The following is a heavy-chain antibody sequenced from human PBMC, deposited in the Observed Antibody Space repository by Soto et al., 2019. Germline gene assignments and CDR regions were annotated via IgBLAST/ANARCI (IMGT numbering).Heavy chain of an antibody. Sequence: ASVKVSCKVSGYTLTELSMHWVRQAPGKGLEWMGGFDPEDGETIYAQKFQGRVTMTEDTSTDTAYMELSSLRSEDTAVYYCARGPQPYYYGSGSYSITYSYYYMDVWGKGTTLTVSS. J-gene: IGHJ6*03. D-gene: IGHD3-10*01. CDR3: ARGPQPYYYGSGSYSITYSYYYMDV. CDR2: FDPEDGET. CDR1: GYTLTELS. V-gene: IGHV1-24*01.